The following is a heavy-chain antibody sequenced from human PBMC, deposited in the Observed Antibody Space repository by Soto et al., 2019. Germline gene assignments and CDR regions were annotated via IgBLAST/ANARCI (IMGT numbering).Heavy chain of an antibody. J-gene: IGHJ3*02. D-gene: IGHD3-22*01. V-gene: IGHV1-2*02. CDR1: GYTFTGYY. CDR3: ARGLYYDSGYWAAFDI. CDR2: INHNSGDT. Sequence: ALVKVCCKASGYTFTGYYMHWVRQAPGQGLEWMGWINHNSGDTNYAQKFQGRVIMTRDTSISTAYMELSGLRSDDTGVYYCARGLYYDSGYWAAFDIWGQGTMVTVSS.